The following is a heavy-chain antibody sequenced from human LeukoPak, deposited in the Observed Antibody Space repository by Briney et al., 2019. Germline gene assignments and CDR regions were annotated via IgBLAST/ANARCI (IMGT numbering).Heavy chain of an antibody. Sequence: SVKVSCKASGGTFSSYAIRWVRQAPGQGLEWMGRIIPILGIANYAQKFQGRVTITADKSTSTAYMELSSLRSEDTAVYYCALERDYYDSSGYYLDWGQGTLVTVSS. D-gene: IGHD3-22*01. CDR2: IIPILGIA. V-gene: IGHV1-69*04. CDR3: ALERDYYDSSGYYLD. CDR1: GGTFSSYA. J-gene: IGHJ4*02.